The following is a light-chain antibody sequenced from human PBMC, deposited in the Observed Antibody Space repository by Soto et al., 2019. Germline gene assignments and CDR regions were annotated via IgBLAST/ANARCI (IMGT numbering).Light chain of an antibody. CDR3: CSYAGVRTVI. CDR1: SSDVGYYNL. V-gene: IGLV2-23*02. J-gene: IGLJ2*01. CDR2: EVS. Sequence: QSALTQPASVSGSPGQSITIPCTGTSSDVGYYNLVSWYQQHPGQAPKLIISEVSERPSGVSGRFSGSKSGNTASLTISGLQTEDEADYYCCSYAGVRTVIFGGGTKLTV.